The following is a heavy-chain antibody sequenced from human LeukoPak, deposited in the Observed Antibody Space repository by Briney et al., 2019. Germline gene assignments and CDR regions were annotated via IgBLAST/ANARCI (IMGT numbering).Heavy chain of an antibody. Sequence: GGSLRLSCAASGVTFITYGLTWGRQAPEKGVEWVSSISGRGAATYYVDSVKGRFTISRESSKNTVYLQVNSLRAEDTAVYYCGREVGPFDYWGQGALVTVSS. CDR3: GREVGPFDY. D-gene: IGHD1-26*01. CDR2: ISGRGAAT. CDR1: GVTFITYG. J-gene: IGHJ4*02. V-gene: IGHV3-23*01.